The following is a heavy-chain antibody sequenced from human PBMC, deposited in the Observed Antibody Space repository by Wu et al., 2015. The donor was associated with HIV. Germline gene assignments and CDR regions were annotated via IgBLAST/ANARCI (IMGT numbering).Heavy chain of an antibody. Sequence: QVQLVQSGAEVKKPGSSVKVSCKASGGTFSSYAINWVRQAPGQGLEWMGRIVPIFGTANYAQKFQGRVTITADESTSTAHMELSSLRSEDTAVYYCARTDGLVDGGNSGYDYWARERWSPSPQ. CDR1: GGTFSSYA. CDR3: ARTDGLVDGGNSGYDY. D-gene: IGHD4-23*01. V-gene: IGHV1-69*13. J-gene: IGHJ4*02. CDR2: IVPIFGTA.